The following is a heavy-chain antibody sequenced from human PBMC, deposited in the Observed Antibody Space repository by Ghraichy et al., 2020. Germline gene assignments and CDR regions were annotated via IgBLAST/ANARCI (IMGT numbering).Heavy chain of an antibody. D-gene: IGHD2-8*01. Sequence: SETLSLTCTVSGGAIENYFWSWIRQPPGKGLEWIGIVYKTGSTNYNPSLKSRVTMSVDTSKNQFSLDLTSVTAADTATYYCARSSTRFMDLINYWGQGTLVTVSS. CDR3: ARSSTRFMDLINY. J-gene: IGHJ4*02. CDR1: GGAIENYF. CDR2: VYKTGST. V-gene: IGHV4-59*13.